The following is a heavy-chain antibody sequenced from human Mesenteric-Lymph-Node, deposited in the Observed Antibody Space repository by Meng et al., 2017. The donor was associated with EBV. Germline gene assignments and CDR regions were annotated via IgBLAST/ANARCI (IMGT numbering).Heavy chain of an antibody. D-gene: IGHD4-17*01. V-gene: IGHV4-4*02. J-gene: IGHJ4*02. CDR2: IYHSGST. CDR1: GVSISSNNW. Sequence: QVQLQESGPGLAKPSGXXARPCDVSGVSISSNNWWSWVRQPPGKGLEWIGAIYHSGSTNFNPSLKSRVTISVDKSKNQFSLRLSSVTAADTAVYYCAKGAGEIDYWGQGTLVTVSS. CDR3: AKGAGEIDY.